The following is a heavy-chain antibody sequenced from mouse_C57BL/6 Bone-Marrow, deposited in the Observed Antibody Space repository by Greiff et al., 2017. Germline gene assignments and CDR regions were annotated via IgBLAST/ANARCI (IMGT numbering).Heavy chain of an antibody. J-gene: IGHJ3*01. CDR3: ARRGGSSPAWFAY. V-gene: IGHV1-52*01. Sequence: VQLQQPGAELVRPGSSVKLSCKASGYTFTSYWMHWVKQRPIQGLEWIGNIDPSDSETHYNQKFKDKATLTVDKFSGTAYMQLSSLTAEDSAVYYCARRGGSSPAWFAYWGQGTLVTVSA. CDR1: GYTFTSYW. CDR2: IDPSDSET. D-gene: IGHD1-1*01.